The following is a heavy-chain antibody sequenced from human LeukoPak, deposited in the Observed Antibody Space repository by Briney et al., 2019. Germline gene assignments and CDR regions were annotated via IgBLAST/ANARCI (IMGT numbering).Heavy chain of an antibody. Sequence: SETLSLTCAVYGGSVSGYYWSWIRQPPGKGLEWIGEINHSGSTNYNPSLKSRVTMSLDTSRNQFSLKLSSMTAADTAVYYCARGLYYYESSGFLGGYWGQGTLVTVSS. CDR3: ARGLYYYESSGFLGGY. CDR2: INHSGST. CDR1: GGSVSGYY. J-gene: IGHJ4*02. D-gene: IGHD3-22*01. V-gene: IGHV4-34*01.